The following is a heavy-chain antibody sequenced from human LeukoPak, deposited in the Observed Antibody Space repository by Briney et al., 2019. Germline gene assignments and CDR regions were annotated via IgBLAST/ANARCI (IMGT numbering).Heavy chain of an antibody. J-gene: IGHJ4*02. CDR3: ARDYYDSSGYSNDY. D-gene: IGHD3-22*01. Sequence: PGGSLRLSCAASGFTFSSYAMTWVRQAPGKGLEWVSAITGSGGGTYYADSVKGRFIISRDNSKNTLYLQMDSLRAEDTAVYYCARDYYDSSGYSNDYWGQGTLVTVSS. V-gene: IGHV3-23*01. CDR2: ITGSGGGT. CDR1: GFTFSSYA.